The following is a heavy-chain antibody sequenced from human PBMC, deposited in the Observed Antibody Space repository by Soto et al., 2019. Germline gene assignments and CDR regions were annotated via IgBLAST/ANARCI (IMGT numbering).Heavy chain of an antibody. V-gene: IGHV5-10-1*01. CDR1: GYRFTTYW. J-gene: IGHJ4*02. CDR3: ACTRQDYGDRAYDY. CDR2: IDPSDSYT. D-gene: IGHD2-21*02. Sequence: PXESLKVSWQCSGYRFTTYWITWVLQMPGRGLEWMGRIDPSDSYTNYSPSFQGHVTISADKSTNTAYLEWRSLKASDSAIYYCACTRQDYGDRAYDYWGQGTLVTVSS.